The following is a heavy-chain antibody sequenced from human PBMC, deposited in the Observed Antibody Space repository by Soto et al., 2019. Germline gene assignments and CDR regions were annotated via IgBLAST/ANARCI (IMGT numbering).Heavy chain of an antibody. J-gene: IGHJ4*02. D-gene: IGHD1-1*01. CDR1: GGSISSSSYY. CDR2: IYYSGST. Sequence: QLQLQESGPGLVKPSETLSLTCTVSGGSISSSSYYWGWIRQPPGKGLEWIGSIYYSGSTYYNPSLKSRVTISVDTSKNQFSLKLSSVTAADTAVYYCARQTISQNWNVVGYFDYWGQGTLVTVSS. CDR3: ARQTISQNWNVVGYFDY. V-gene: IGHV4-39*01.